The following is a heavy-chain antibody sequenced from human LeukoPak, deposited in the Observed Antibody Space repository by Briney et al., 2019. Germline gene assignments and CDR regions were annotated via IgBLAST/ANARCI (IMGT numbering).Heavy chain of an antibody. D-gene: IGHD6-13*01. V-gene: IGHV1-2*02. J-gene: IGHJ2*01. CDR1: GYTFTGYY. CDR2: INPNSGGT. Sequence: ASVKVSCKASGYTFTGYYMHWVRQAPGQGLEWMGWINPNSGGTNYAQKFQGRVTMTRDTSISTAYMELSRLRSDDTAVYYCARGEEAGYWYFDLWGRGTLVTVSS. CDR3: ARGEEAGYWYFDL.